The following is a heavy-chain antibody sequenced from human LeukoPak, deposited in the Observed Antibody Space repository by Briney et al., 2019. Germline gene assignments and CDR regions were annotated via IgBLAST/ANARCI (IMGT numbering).Heavy chain of an antibody. CDR3: AKYSFSWLSSFDY. CDR2: ITTSSTYI. Sequence: GGSLRLSCAASGFTFSSYSMSWVRQAPGKGLEWVSSITTSSTYISYADSVKGRFTISRDNSKNTMYLQMNGLRAEDTAVYYCAKYSFSWLSSFDYWGQGTLVTVSS. D-gene: IGHD5-18*01. CDR1: GFTFSSYS. V-gene: IGHV3-21*04. J-gene: IGHJ4*02.